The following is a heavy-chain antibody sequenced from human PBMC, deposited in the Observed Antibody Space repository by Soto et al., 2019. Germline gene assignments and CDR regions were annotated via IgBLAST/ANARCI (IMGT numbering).Heavy chain of an antibody. CDR3: VRGDNWNDEASEY. D-gene: IGHD1-1*01. Sequence: PSETLSLTCAVSGGTFNDYYLNWIRQFPGKGLEWIGYIYYSGSTNYNPSLKSRVTISVDTSKNQFSLKLSSVTAADTAVYYCVRGDNWNDEASEYWGQGTLVTVSS. CDR1: GGTFNDYY. J-gene: IGHJ4*02. CDR2: IYYSGST. V-gene: IGHV4-59*08.